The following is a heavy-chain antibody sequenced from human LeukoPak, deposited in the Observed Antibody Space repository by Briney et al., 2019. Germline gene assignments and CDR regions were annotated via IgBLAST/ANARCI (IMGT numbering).Heavy chain of an antibody. D-gene: IGHD3-22*01. J-gene: IGHJ4*02. CDR2: IYHSGST. Sequence: PSETLSLTCAVSGGSISSSNWWSWVRQPPGKGLEWIGEIYHSGSTNYNPSLKSRVTISVDKSKNQFSLKLSSVTAADTAVYYCARSDSSGYVYFDYWGQGTLVTVSS. CDR3: ARSDSSGYVYFDY. CDR1: GGSISSSNW. V-gene: IGHV4-4*02.